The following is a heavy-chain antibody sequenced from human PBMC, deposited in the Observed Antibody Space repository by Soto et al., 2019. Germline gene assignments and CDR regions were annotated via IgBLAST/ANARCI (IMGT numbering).Heavy chain of an antibody. CDR2: ISGSGSST. Sequence: HPGGSLRLSCAASGFTFSSYAMSWVRQAPGKGLEWVSAISGSGSSTYYADSVKGRFTISRDNSKNTLYLQMNSLRAEDTAVYYCAKVGATVKYCFDYWGQGALVTVSS. D-gene: IGHD4-4*01. V-gene: IGHV3-23*01. CDR3: AKVGATVKYCFDY. J-gene: IGHJ4*02. CDR1: GFTFSSYA.